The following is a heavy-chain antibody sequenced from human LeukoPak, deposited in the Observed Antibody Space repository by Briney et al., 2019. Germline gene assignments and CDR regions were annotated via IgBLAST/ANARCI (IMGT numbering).Heavy chain of an antibody. V-gene: IGHV3-48*04. CDR2: ISSFGGTI. J-gene: IGHJ4*02. CDR3: ARVSDISVAAYFDY. Sequence: EGSLRLSCVASGFTFSSYSMNWVRQAPGKGLEWISYISSFGGTIYYADSVKGRFTISRDNAKNSLYLQMNSLRAEDTALYYCARVSDISVAAYFDYWGQGTLVTVSS. D-gene: IGHD6-19*01. CDR1: GFTFSSYS.